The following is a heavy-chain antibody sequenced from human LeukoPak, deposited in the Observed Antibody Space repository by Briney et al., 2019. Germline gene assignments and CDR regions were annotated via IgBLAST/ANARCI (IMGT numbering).Heavy chain of an antibody. CDR2: IYTSGST. J-gene: IGHJ5*02. V-gene: IGHV4-4*07. D-gene: IGHD3-10*01. CDR1: GGSISSYY. Sequence: SETLSLTCTVSGGSISSYYWSWIRQPAGKGLEWIGRIYTSGSTNYNPSLKSRVTMSVDTSKNQFSLKLSSVTAADTAVYYCARDIYYGSGSYFWFDPWGQGTLVTVSS. CDR3: ARDIYYGSGSYFWFDP.